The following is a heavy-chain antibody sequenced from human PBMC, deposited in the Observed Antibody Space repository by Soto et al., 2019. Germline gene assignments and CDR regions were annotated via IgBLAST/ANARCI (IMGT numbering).Heavy chain of an antibody. CDR3: ARGMPRPNVIWSGHLTGYYYYGMDV. CDR2: ISAYNGNT. Sequence: QVQLVQSGAEVKKPGASVKVSCKASGYTFTSYGISWVRQAPGQGLEWMGWISAYNGNTNYAQKLQGRVTMTTDTSTSTAYMELRSLRSADTAVYYCARGMPRPNVIWSGHLTGYYYYGMDVWGQGTTVTVSS. D-gene: IGHD3-3*01. J-gene: IGHJ6*02. V-gene: IGHV1-18*01. CDR1: GYTFTSYG.